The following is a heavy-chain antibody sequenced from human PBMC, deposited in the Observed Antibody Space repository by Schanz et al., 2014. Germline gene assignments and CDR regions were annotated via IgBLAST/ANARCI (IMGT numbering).Heavy chain of an antibody. CDR2: ISSSGTTI. Sequence: EVQLLESGGGLVRPGGSLRLSCAASGFAFSSYSMNWVRQAPGKGLEWVSYISSSGTTIYYADSVKGRFTISRDNAKNILYLQMNSLRAEDTAVYYCAKARRKSNCSGGRCFHYSYYGMDVWGQGTTVTVSS. J-gene: IGHJ6*02. CDR1: GFAFSSYS. CDR3: AKARRKSNCSGGRCFHYSYYGMDV. V-gene: IGHV3-48*01. D-gene: IGHD2-15*01.